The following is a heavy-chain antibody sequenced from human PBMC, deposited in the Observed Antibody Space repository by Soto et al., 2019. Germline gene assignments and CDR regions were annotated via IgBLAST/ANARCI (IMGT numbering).Heavy chain of an antibody. CDR2: IYYSGST. D-gene: IGHD1-26*01. J-gene: IGHJ4*02. CDR1: GVSINSYY. V-gene: IGHV4-59*01. Sequence: SETLSLTCTVSGVSINSYYWSWIRQPPGKGLEWIGYIYYSGSTNYNPSLKSRVTISVDTSKNQFSLKLSSVTAADTAVYYCARRYGGNFDYWGQGTLVTVSS. CDR3: ARRYGGNFDY.